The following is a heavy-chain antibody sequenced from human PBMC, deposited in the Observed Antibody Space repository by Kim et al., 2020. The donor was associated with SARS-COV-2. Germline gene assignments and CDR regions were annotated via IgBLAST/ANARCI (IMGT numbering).Heavy chain of an antibody. V-gene: IGHV3-21*01. J-gene: IGHJ6*02. CDR2: ISSSSSYI. CDR3: ARVSSRDGYDILTNYYYYGMDV. Sequence: GGSLRLSCAASGFTFSSYSMNWVRQAPGKGLEWVSSISSSSSYIYYADSVKGRFTISRDNAKNSLYLQMNSLRAEDTAVCYCARVSSRDGYDILTNYYYYGMDVWGQGTTVTVSS. D-gene: IGHD3-9*01. CDR1: GFTFSSYS.